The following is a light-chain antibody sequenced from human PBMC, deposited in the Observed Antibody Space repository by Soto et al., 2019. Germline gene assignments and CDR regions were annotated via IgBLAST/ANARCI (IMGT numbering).Light chain of an antibody. J-gene: IGKJ1*01. CDR3: QHYFSAPGT. Sequence: DICLTPYECSLSASVRDGDPIACRASRGISNYFAWYQQKPGKVPQLLIYAASSLQSGVPSRFGGGGSGTDFTLTITSLQPDDVATYYCQHYFSAPGTFGQGTKVDIK. CDR1: RGISNY. V-gene: IGKV1-27*01. CDR2: AAS.